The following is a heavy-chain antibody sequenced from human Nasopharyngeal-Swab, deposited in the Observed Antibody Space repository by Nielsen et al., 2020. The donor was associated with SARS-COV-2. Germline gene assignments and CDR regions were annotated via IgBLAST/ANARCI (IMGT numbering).Heavy chain of an antibody. J-gene: IGHJ6*02. CDR1: GGSISSGGYY. CDR2: IYYSGST. Sequence: SETLSLTCTVSGGSISSGGYYWSWIRQPPGKGLEWIGYIYYSGSTYYNPSLKSRVTISVDTSKNQFSLKLSSVTAADTAVYYCARANAGTGRVRLSYYYGMDVWGQGTTVTVSS. CDR3: ARANAGTGRVRLSYYYGMDV. V-gene: IGHV4-30-4*01. D-gene: IGHD6-25*01.